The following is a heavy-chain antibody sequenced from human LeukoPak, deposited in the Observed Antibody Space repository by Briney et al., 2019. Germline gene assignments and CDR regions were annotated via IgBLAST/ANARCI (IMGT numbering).Heavy chain of an antibody. D-gene: IGHD6-13*01. J-gene: IGHJ3*02. CDR1: GFNFATDW. V-gene: IGHV3-7*05. Sequence: GGSLRLSCAVSGFNFATDWMGWVRQAPGKGLQWVANIKNDGSEQYYVDSVKGRFTISRDNPKNSLYLQMNSLIAEDTAVYYCARDRAAAFDIWGQGTMVTVSS. CDR2: IKNDGSEQ. CDR3: ARDRAAAFDI.